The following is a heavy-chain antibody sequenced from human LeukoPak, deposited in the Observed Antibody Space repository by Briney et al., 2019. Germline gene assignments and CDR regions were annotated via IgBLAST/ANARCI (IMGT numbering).Heavy chain of an antibody. D-gene: IGHD3-22*01. Sequence: SVNVSCKASGGTFSSYAISWVRQAPGQGLEWMGGIIPIFGTANYAQKSQGRVTITTDESTSTAYMELSSLRSEDTAVYYCARDLSYDGHYFDYWGQGTLFTVSS. CDR1: GGTFSSYA. CDR2: IIPIFGTA. J-gene: IGHJ4*02. V-gene: IGHV1-69*05. CDR3: ARDLSYDGHYFDY.